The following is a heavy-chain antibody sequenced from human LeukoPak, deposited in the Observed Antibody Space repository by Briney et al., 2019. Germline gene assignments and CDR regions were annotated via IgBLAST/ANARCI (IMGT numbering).Heavy chain of an antibody. Sequence: GGSLRLSCAASGFTFSSYEMNWVRQAPGKGLEWVSYISSSGSTIYYADSVKGRFTISRDNAKNSLYLQMNSLRAEDTAVYYCARTPYYYGSGMVCWFDPWGQGTLVTVSS. CDR3: ARTPYYYGSGMVCWFDP. D-gene: IGHD3-10*01. J-gene: IGHJ5*02. CDR2: ISSSGSTI. CDR1: GFTFSSYE. V-gene: IGHV3-48*03.